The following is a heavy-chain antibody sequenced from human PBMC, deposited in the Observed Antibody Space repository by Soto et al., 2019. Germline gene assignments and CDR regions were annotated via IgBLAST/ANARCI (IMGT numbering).Heavy chain of an antibody. CDR2: ISAYNGNT. D-gene: IGHD3-9*01. CDR3: ARALYYDILTGPDAFDI. CDR1: GYTFTSYG. J-gene: IGHJ3*02. V-gene: IGHV1-18*01. Sequence: ASVKVSCKASGYTFTSYGISWVRQAPGQGLEWMGWISAYNGNTNYAQKLQGRVTMTTDTSTSTAYMELRSLRSDDTAVYYCARALYYDILTGPDAFDIWGQGTMVTVSS.